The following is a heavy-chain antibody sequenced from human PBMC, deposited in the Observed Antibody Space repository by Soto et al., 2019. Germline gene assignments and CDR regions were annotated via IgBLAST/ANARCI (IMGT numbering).Heavy chain of an antibody. J-gene: IGHJ6*02. CDR3: ASPVGTTDWGMDV. D-gene: IGHD1-1*01. V-gene: IGHV4-39*01. CDR1: GGSISSSSYY. CDR2: IYYSGST. Sequence: KASETLSLTCTVSGGSISSSSYYWGWIRQPPGKGLEWIGSIYYSGSTYYNPSLKSRVTISVDTSKNQFSLKLSSVTAADTAVYYCASPVGTTDWGMDVWGQGTTVTVSS.